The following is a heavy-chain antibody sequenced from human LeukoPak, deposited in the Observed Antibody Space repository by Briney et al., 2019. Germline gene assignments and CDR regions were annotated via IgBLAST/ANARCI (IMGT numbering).Heavy chain of an antibody. J-gene: IGHJ6*02. CDR1: GYTFTSYA. Sequence: ASVKVSCRASGYTFTSYAMHWVRQAPGQRPEWMGWINAGNGNTKYSQKFQGRVTITRDTSASTAYMELSSLRSEDMAVYYCARDSSKIPHRYYGMDVWGQGTTVTVSS. CDR3: ARDSSKIPHRYYGMDV. V-gene: IGHV1-3*01. CDR2: INAGNGNT.